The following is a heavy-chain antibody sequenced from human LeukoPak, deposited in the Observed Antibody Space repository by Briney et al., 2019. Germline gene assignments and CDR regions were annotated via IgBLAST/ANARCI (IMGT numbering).Heavy chain of an antibody. Sequence: KASETLSLTCTVSGGSISSHYWSWIRQPPGKGLEWIGYIYTSGSTNYNPSLKSRVTISVDTSKNQFSLKLSSVTAADTAVYYCARLLQLANYYMDVWGKGTTVTVSS. V-gene: IGHV4-4*09. CDR3: ARLLQLANYYMDV. D-gene: IGHD2-15*01. CDR1: GGSISSHY. CDR2: IYTSGST. J-gene: IGHJ6*03.